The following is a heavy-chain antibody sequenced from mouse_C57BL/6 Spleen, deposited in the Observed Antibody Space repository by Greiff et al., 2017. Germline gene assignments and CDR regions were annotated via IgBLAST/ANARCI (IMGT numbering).Heavy chain of an antibody. D-gene: IGHD1-1*01. Sequence: VKLVESGAELVRPGASVTLSCKASGYTFTDYEMHWVKQTPVHGLEWIGAIDPETGGTAYNQKFKGKAILTADKSSSTAYMELRSLTSEDSAVYYCTRSDYYGSRGYFDYWGQGTTLTVSS. V-gene: IGHV1-15*01. CDR3: TRSDYYGSRGYFDY. CDR2: IDPETGGT. J-gene: IGHJ2*01. CDR1: GYTFTDYE.